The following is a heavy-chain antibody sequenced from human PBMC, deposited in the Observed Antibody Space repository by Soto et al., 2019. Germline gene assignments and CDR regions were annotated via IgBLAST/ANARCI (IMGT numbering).Heavy chain of an antibody. V-gene: IGHV4-31*03. J-gene: IGHJ5*02. CDR3: ARGNYDFWSGYVNWFDP. D-gene: IGHD3-3*01. Sequence: SETLSLTCTVSGGSISSGGYYWSWIRQHPGKGLEWIGYIYYSGSTYYNPSLKSRVTISVDTSKNQFSLKLSSVTAADTAVYYCARGNYDFWSGYVNWFDPWGQGTLVTVSS. CDR2: IYYSGST. CDR1: GGSISSGGYY.